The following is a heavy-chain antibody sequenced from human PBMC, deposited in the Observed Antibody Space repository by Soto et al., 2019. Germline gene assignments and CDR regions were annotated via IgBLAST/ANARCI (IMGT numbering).Heavy chain of an antibody. CDR3: ARDRQQLNWFDP. Sequence: QVQLVQSGAEEKKPGASVKVSCKASGYTFTSYAMHWVREAPGQRLEWMGWINAGNGNTKYSQKFQGRVTITKDTSASTAHMELSSLRSEDTAVYSCARDRQQLNWFDPWGQGTLVTVSS. D-gene: IGHD6-13*01. J-gene: IGHJ5*02. CDR1: GYTFTSYA. CDR2: INAGNGNT. V-gene: IGHV1-3*05.